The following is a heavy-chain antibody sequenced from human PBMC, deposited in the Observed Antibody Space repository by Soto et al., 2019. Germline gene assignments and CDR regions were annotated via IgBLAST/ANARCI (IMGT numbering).Heavy chain of an antibody. CDR1: GGSISSGGYY. J-gene: IGHJ4*02. CDR2: IYYSGST. V-gene: IGHV4-31*03. Sequence: QVQLQESGPGLVKPSQTLSLTCTVSGGSISSGGYYWSWIRQHPGKGLEWIGYIYYSGSTYYNPSRKGRVTISVDTSKNQFSLKLSSVTAADTAVYYCARDPKGVVEFDYWGQGTLVTVSS. D-gene: IGHD2-15*01. CDR3: ARDPKGVVEFDY.